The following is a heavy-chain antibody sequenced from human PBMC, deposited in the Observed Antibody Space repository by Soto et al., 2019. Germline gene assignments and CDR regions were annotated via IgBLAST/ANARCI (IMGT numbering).Heavy chain of an antibody. CDR1: GYTFTSYD. J-gene: IGHJ5*02. CDR2: MNPNSGNT. V-gene: IGHV1-8*01. D-gene: IGHD6-13*01. CDR3: ARGVSSSWYSKTKNWFDP. Sequence: ASVKVSCKASGYTFTSYDINWVRQATGQGLEWMGWMNPNSGNTGCAQKFQGRVTMTRNTSISTAYMELSSLRSEDTAVYYCARGVSSSWYSKTKNWFDPWGQGTLVTVSS.